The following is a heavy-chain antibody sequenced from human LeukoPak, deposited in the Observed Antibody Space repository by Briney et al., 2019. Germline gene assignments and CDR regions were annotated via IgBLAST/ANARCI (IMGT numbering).Heavy chain of an antibody. CDR2: INPSGGST. D-gene: IGHD6-13*01. CDR3: ARESEAAAFAY. V-gene: IGHV1-46*01. Sequence: ASVKVSCKASGYTFTGYYMHWVRQAPGQGLEWMGIINPSGGSTSYAQKFQGRVTMTRDRSTSTVYMELSSLRSEDTAVYYCARESEAAAFAYWGQGTLVTVSS. J-gene: IGHJ4*02. CDR1: GYTFTGYY.